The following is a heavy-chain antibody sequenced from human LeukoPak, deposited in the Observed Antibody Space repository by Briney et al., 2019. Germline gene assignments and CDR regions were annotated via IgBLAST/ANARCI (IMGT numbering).Heavy chain of an antibody. CDR1: GFTFSSYW. Sequence: GGSLRLSCAASGFTFSSYWMHWVRQAPGKGLVWVSRINTDGSSTSYADSVKGRFTISRDNANNSLYLQMNSLRAEDTAVYYCARGGDCSSTKCHFDYWGQGTLVTVSS. CDR3: ARGGDCSSTKCHFDY. J-gene: IGHJ4*02. CDR2: INTDGSST. D-gene: IGHD2-2*01. V-gene: IGHV3-74*01.